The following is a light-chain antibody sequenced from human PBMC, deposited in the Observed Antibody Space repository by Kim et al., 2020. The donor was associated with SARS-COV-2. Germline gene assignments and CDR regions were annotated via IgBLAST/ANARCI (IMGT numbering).Light chain of an antibody. CDR1: GVRSYD. J-gene: IGLJ2*01. CDR3: NSRDSSGNLVV. Sequence: AVGQTVRITIQGEGVRSYDASWYRQRPGQAPVLVIYGKNNRPSGIPDRFSGSSSGNTASLTITGAQAENEADDYCNSRDSSGNLVVFGGGTQLTVL. V-gene: IGLV3-19*01. CDR2: GKN.